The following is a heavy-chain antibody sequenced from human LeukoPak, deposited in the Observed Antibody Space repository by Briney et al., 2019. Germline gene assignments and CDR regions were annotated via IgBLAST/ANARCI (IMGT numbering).Heavy chain of an antibody. V-gene: IGHV1-2*02. CDR2: INPNSGGT. J-gene: IGHJ4*02. Sequence: ASVKVSCKASGCTFTGYFMHWVRQAPGQGLEWMGWINPNSGGTNYAQKFQGRVTMTRDTSISTAYMELSRLRSDDTAVYYCARDHAYCGVDCYSGFDYWGQGTLVTVSS. CDR1: GCTFTGYF. CDR3: ARDHAYCGVDCYSGFDY. D-gene: IGHD2-21*01.